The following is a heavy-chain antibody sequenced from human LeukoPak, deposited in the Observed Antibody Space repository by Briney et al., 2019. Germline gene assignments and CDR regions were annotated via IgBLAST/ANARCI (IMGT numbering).Heavy chain of an antibody. V-gene: IGHV3-21*01. D-gene: IGHD6-19*01. CDR2: ISSSSSYI. J-gene: IGHJ4*02. CDR3: ARDRIAVAGTFDY. CDR1: GFTFSSYS. Sequence: PGGSLRLSCAASGFTFSSYSMNWVRQAPGKGLEWVSSISSSSSYIYYADSVKGRFTISRDNAKNSLYLQINSLRAEDTAVYYCARDRIAVAGTFDYWGQGTLVTVSS.